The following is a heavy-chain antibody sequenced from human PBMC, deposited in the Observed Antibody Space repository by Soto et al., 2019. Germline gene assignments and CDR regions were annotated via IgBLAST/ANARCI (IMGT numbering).Heavy chain of an antibody. CDR2: LYNNGNA. Sequence: QVQLQESGPGLVKPSETLSLTCTVSGVSINTQYWSWVRQPPGKGLEWIGYLYNNGNAKHSPSLNSRVTMSLDTSNNQVPLKLTSLTSEETGVYYCARVQGSDFWSASKSYYYMDVWGKGATVTVSS. J-gene: IGHJ6*03. D-gene: IGHD3-3*01. CDR1: GVSINTQY. V-gene: IGHV4-4*08. CDR3: ARVQGSDFWSASKSYYYMDV.